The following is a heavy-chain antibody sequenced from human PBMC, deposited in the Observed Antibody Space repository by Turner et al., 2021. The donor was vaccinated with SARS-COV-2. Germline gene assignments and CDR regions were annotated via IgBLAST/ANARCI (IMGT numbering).Heavy chain of an antibody. CDR3: ARVEMATISFDY. D-gene: IGHD5-12*01. CDR1: EFTFNSYS. J-gene: IGHJ4*02. Sequence: EVQLVESGGGLVKPGGSLRLSCAASEFTFNSYSMNWVRQAPGKGLEWVANIKQDGSEKYYVDSVKGRFTISRDNAKNSLYLQMNSLRAEDTAVYYCARVEMATISFDYWGQGTLVTVSS. V-gene: IGHV3-7*01. CDR2: IKQDGSEK.